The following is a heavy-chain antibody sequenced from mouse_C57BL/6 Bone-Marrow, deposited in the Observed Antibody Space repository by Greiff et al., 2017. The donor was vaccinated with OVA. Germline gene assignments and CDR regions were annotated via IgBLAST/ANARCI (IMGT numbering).Heavy chain of an antibody. Sequence: EVQLQQSGPELVKPGASVKISCKASGYTFTDYYMNWVKQSHGKSLEWIGDIDPNNGGTSYNQKFKGKATLTVDKSSSTAYMELRSLTSEDSAVYYCARRSDYSNYGGFDYWGQGTTLTVSS. CDR3: ARRSDYSNYGGFDY. J-gene: IGHJ2*01. CDR2: IDPNNGGT. CDR1: GYTFTDYY. V-gene: IGHV1-26*01. D-gene: IGHD2-5*01.